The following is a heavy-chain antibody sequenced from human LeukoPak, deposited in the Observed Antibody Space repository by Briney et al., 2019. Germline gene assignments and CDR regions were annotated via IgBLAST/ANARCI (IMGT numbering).Heavy chain of an antibody. CDR2: ISYRGDT. V-gene: IGHV4-59*08. D-gene: IGHD2-2*02. CDR1: GGSINTYY. J-gene: IGHJ4*02. CDR3: ARQAFVVAAAAISPFDS. Sequence: PSETPSLTCHVSGGSINTYYWSWIRQPPGGGVEWIGYISYRGDTNYNTTLKNRVTISVDTAKNQLFLRLHSVTAADTAVYYCARQAFVVAAAAISPFDSWGQGTLVTVSS.